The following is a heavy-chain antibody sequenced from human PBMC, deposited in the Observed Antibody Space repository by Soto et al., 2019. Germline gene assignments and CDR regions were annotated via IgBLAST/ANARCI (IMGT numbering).Heavy chain of an antibody. CDR3: ARGAYGDSFDY. Sequence: GASVKVSCKASGYSLTSYGVSWVRQAPGQGLKWMGWISSFNGNTNYAQNLQGRVTMTTDTSTNTAYMDLRSLRSDATAVSYCARGAYGDSFDYWG. CDR2: ISSFNGNT. J-gene: IGHJ4*01. CDR1: GYSLTSYG. V-gene: IGHV1-18*01. D-gene: IGHD4-17*01.